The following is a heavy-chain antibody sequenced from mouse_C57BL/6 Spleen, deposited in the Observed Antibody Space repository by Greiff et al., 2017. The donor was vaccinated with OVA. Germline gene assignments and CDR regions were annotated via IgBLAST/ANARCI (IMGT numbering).Heavy chain of an antibody. J-gene: IGHJ2*01. CDR2: IDPENGDT. Sequence: VQLKQSGAELVRPGASVKLSCTASGFNIKDDYMHWVKQRPEQGLEWIGWIDPENGDTEYASKFQGKATITADTSSNTAYLQLSSLTSEDTAVYYCTSYDGHYEDYWGQGTTLTVSS. V-gene: IGHV14-4*01. CDR1: GFNIKDDY. D-gene: IGHD2-3*01. CDR3: TSYDGHYEDY.